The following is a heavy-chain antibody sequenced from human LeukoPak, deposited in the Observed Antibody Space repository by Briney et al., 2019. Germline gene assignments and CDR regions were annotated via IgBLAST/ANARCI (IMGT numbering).Heavy chain of an antibody. CDR3: ARAYSRDYYMDV. CDR2: ISSSSSYI. Sequence: GGSLRLSCAASGFTFSSYSMNWVRQAPGKGLEWVSIISSSSSYIYYADSVKGRFTISRDNAKNSLYLQMNSLRAEDTVVYYCARAYSRDYYMDVWGKGTTVSVSS. D-gene: IGHD6-13*01. V-gene: IGHV3-21*01. CDR1: GFTFSSYS. J-gene: IGHJ6*03.